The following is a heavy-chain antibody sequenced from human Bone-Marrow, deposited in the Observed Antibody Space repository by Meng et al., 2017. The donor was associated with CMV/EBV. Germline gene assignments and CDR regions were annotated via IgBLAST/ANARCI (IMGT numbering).Heavy chain of an antibody. CDR3: ARTVVPVAPLGYGMDV. CDR2: IIPIFGTA. D-gene: IGHD2-2*01. Sequence: KISCVGSGFTFTNAWMSWVRQAPGKGLEWVGGIIPIFGTANYAQKFQGRVTITTDESTSTAYMELSSLRSEDTAVYYCARTVVPVAPLGYGMDVWGQGTTVTVSS. J-gene: IGHJ6*02. CDR1: GFTFTNAW. V-gene: IGHV1-69*05.